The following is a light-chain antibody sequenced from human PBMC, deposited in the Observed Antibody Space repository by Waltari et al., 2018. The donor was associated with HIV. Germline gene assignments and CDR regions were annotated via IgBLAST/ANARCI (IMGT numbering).Light chain of an antibody. CDR2: WAS. J-gene: IGKJ3*01. V-gene: IGKV4-1*01. Sequence: DIVLIQSPASLAVSLGQRASLHCQSSQNILYSSYNKNYLAWYQQKPGQPPKLLIYWASTREFGVPDRFSGSGSGTDFTLTVSSLQAEDVAVYYCQQYGTSPFTFGPGTKVDIK. CDR3: QQYGTSPFT. CDR1: QNILYSSYNKNY.